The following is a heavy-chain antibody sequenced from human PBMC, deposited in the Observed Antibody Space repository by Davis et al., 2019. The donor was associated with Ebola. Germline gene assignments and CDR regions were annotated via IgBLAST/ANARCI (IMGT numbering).Heavy chain of an antibody. J-gene: IGHJ4*02. CDR2: INHSRST. CDR1: GFTFSYYA. Sequence: GSLRLSCAASGFTFSYYAMNWVRQAPGKGLEWIGEINHSRSTNYNPSLKSRVTISVDTSKNQFSLKLSSVIAADTAVYYCASTIFGVVIHPYYFDYWGQGTLVTVSS. V-gene: IGHV4-34*01. CDR3: ASTIFGVVIHPYYFDY. D-gene: IGHD3-3*01.